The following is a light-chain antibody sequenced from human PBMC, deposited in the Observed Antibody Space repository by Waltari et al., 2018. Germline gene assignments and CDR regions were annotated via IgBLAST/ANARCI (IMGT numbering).Light chain of an antibody. CDR3: ATWDDRLTAV. J-gene: IGLJ2*01. Sequence: QSILTQPPPASGTPGRTVTSSCSGSNSNFGANPVCWYQQLPGTAPKLLIFGNKQRPSGVPDRFSGSKSGTSASLAIRGLRSEDEADYYCATWDDRLTAVFGGGTKVTVL. CDR2: GNK. CDR1: NSNFGANP. V-gene: IGLV1-47*01.